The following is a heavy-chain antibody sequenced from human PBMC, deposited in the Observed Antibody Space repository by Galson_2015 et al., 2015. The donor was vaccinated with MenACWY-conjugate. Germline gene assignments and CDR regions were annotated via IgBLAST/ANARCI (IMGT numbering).Heavy chain of an antibody. V-gene: IGHV3-74*01. J-gene: IGHJ4*02. CDR1: GFTFSSYW. D-gene: IGHD1-26*01. Sequence: SLRLSCAAPGFTFSSYWMHWVRQAPGKGLVWVSRITNDGIRTTYADSVKGRFTISRDNAKNTLYLQMNSLRAEDTAVYYCARDGSYNFDYWGQGALVTVSS. CDR3: ARDGSYNFDY. CDR2: ITNDGIRT.